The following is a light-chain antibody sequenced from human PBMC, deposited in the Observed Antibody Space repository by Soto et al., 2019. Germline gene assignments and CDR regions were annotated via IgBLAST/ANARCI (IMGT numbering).Light chain of an antibody. V-gene: IGLV1-47*01. Sequence: QSVLTQPPSASGTPGQRVTISCSGGYYNIGKNLVYWYQQRPGTAPELLIYKTSQRPSGVPDRFSASNSGNSASLAISGLRSQDEAEYYFAAWDDSLSAWVFGGGTKVTVL. CDR3: AAWDDSLSAWV. J-gene: IGLJ3*02. CDR2: KTS. CDR1: YYNIGKNL.